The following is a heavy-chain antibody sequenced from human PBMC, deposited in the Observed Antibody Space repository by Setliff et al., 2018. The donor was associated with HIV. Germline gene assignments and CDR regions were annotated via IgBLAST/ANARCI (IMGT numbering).Heavy chain of an antibody. CDR2: LNPSGDST. D-gene: IGHD3-10*01. V-gene: IGHV1-46*01. CDR3: ARGGYHGFGSYGDY. Sequence: ASVKVSCKASGYAFTSYYVHWVRQAPGQGLEWMGILNPSGDSTAYAQKFQGRVTMSRDTSTSTVYMELSRLRSDDTAVYYCARGGYHGFGSYGDYWGQGTLVTVSS. CDR1: GYAFTSYY. J-gene: IGHJ4*02.